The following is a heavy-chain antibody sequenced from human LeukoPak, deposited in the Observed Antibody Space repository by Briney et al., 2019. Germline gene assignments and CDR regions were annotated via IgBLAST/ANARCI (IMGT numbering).Heavy chain of an antibody. J-gene: IGHJ6*03. CDR3: ARDVHGAGSYLPDYMDV. CDR2: IGSDGTRL. D-gene: IGHD3-10*01. CDR1: GLKFSSDA. V-gene: IGHV3-48*01. Sequence: GGSLRLSCLVSGLKFSSDAMNWVRQALGKGLGWLVHIGSDGTRLYADSVKGRFTISRDNAENSVYLQMNSLRGEDTAVYFCARDVHGAGSYLPDYMDVWGKGTTVTVS.